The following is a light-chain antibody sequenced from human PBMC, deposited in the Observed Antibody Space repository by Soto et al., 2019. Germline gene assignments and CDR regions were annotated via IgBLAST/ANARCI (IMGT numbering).Light chain of an antibody. Sequence: EIVMTQSPATLSVSPGESATLSCRASQSVSSNLAWHQQKPGQAPRILMYDASTRATGISARFSGSGSGTEFTLTISSLQSEDFAVYYCQQYHNWPITSGQATRLEIK. CDR3: QQYHNWPIT. CDR1: QSVSSN. CDR2: DAS. J-gene: IGKJ5*01. V-gene: IGKV3-15*01.